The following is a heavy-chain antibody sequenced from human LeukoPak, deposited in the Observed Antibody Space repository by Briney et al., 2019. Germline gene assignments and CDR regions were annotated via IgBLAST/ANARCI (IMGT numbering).Heavy chain of an antibody. CDR2: IYYSGST. V-gene: IGHV4-59*01. CDR1: GGSISSYY. D-gene: IGHD3-10*01. CDR3: ARMYRFGELLVEY. J-gene: IGHJ4*02. Sequence: PSETLSLTCTASGGSISSYYWSWIRQPPEKGLEWIGYIYYSGSTNYNPSLKSRATISVGESKNKISLKLSSVTAADTAVYYCARMYRFGELLVEYWGQGTLVAVSS.